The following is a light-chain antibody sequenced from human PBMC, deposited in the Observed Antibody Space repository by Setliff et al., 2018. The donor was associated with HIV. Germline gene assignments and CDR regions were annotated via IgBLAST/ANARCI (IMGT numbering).Light chain of an antibody. V-gene: IGLV2-11*01. J-gene: IGLJ3*02. Sequence: QSALTQPRSVSGSPGQSVTISCIGTSSDVVGYNYVSWYQLHPGKAPKLMIYAVSKRPSGVPDRFSGSKSGNTASLTISGLQAEDEADYYCCSYAGSYAWVFGGGTK. CDR3: CSYAGSYAWV. CDR1: SSDVVGYNY. CDR2: AVS.